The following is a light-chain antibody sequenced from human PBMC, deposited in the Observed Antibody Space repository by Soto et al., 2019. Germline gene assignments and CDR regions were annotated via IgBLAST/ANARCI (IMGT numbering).Light chain of an antibody. V-gene: IGLV2-14*01. J-gene: IGLJ2*01. Sequence: QSALTQPASVSGSPGQSISISCTGTSSDVGGYNYVSWYQQHPGRAPKLMIYEVNNRPSGVSNRFSGSKSGNTASLTISGLQAVDEADYYCSSFASSSTLLFGGGTKLTVL. CDR2: EVN. CDR3: SSFASSSTLL. CDR1: SSDVGGYNY.